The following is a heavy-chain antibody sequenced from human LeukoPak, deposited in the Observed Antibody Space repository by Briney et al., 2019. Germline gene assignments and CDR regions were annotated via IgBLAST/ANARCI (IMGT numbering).Heavy chain of an antibody. CDR1: SSYW. D-gene: IGHD6-6*01. J-gene: IGHJ4*02. Sequence: SSYWIGWVRQMPGKWLEWIGTTHYSGNTYYNPSLKSRVTISLDTSKNQFSLRLNSVTAADTAVYYCARQWEDSSSSVPGDYWGQGTLVTVSS. CDR2: THYSGNT. V-gene: IGHV4-39*01. CDR3: ARQWEDSSSSVPGDY.